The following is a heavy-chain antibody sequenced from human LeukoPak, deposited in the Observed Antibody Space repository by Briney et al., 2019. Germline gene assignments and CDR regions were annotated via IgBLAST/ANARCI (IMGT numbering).Heavy chain of an antibody. V-gene: IGHV3-74*01. CDR1: GFTFSSYW. CDR2: INNDGSST. D-gene: IGHD3-3*01. CDR3: ARDGFFGGRVDTFDI. Sequence: GGSLRLSCAASGFTFSSYWMHWVRHALGKGLVWVSRINNDGSSTHYADSVKGRFTISRDNAKNTLCLQMDSLRAEDTAVYYCARDGFFGGRVDTFDIWGQGTMVTVSS. J-gene: IGHJ3*02.